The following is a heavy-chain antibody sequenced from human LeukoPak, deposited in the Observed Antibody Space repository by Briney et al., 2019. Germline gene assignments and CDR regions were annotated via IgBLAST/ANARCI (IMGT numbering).Heavy chain of an antibody. CDR1: GFTFSSYE. CDR3: ARDGSTYYYDSSGSDY. D-gene: IGHD3-22*01. Sequence: GGSLRLSCAASGFTFSSYEMNWVRQAPGKGLEWVSYISSSGSTTYYADSVKGRFTISRDNAKNSLYLQMNSLRAEDTALYYCARDGSTYYYDSSGSDYWGQGTLVTVSS. CDR2: ISSSGSTT. V-gene: IGHV3-48*03. J-gene: IGHJ4*02.